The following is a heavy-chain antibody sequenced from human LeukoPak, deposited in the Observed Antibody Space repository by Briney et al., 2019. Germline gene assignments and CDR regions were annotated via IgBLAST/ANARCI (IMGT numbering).Heavy chain of an antibody. Sequence: GGSLRLSCAASGFTFSSYGMHWVRQAPGKGLEWVAFIRYDGSNKYYADSVKGRFTISRDNSKNTLYLQMNSLRAEDTAVYYCAKDSSEYITMVRGVTKDYMDVWGKGTTVTVSS. CDR1: GFTFSSYG. D-gene: IGHD3-10*01. V-gene: IGHV3-30*02. CDR2: IRYDGSNK. J-gene: IGHJ6*03. CDR3: AKDSSEYITMVRGVTKDYMDV.